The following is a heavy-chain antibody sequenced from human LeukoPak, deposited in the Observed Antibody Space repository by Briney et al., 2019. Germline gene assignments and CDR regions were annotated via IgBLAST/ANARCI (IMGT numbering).Heavy chain of an antibody. D-gene: IGHD6-13*01. V-gene: IGHV3-43*01. J-gene: IGHJ4*02. CDR2: ITWDGIRT. Sequence: PGGSLRLSCAASGFTFDDYAMHWVRQAPGKALEWVSFITWDGIRTSYADSVKGRFTITRDNSKNSLYLQMSSLRTEDTSLYYCAKGNAETKKAAPDSWGQGTLVTVSS. CDR3: AKGNAETKKAAPDS. CDR1: GFTFDDYA.